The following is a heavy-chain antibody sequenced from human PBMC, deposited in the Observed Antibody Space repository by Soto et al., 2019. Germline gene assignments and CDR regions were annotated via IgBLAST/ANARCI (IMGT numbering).Heavy chain of an antibody. D-gene: IGHD5-12*01. CDR2: ISAYNGNT. J-gene: IGHJ6*02. CDR1: GYTFTSYG. CDR3: ARGPGYSGYDFYYYYGMDV. Sequence: ASVKVSCKASGYTFTSYGISWVRQAPGQGLEWMGWISAYNGNTNYAQKLQGRVTMTTDTSTSTAYMELRSLRSDDTDVYYCARGPGYSGYDFYYYYGMDVWGQGTTVTVSS. V-gene: IGHV1-18*01.